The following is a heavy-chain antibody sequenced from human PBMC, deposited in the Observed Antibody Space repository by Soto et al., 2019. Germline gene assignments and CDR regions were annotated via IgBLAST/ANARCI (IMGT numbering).Heavy chain of an antibody. D-gene: IGHD3-22*01. J-gene: IGHJ4*02. CDR2: IDPRGGSA. Sequence: QVQLVQSGAEVKTPGGSVKLSCKASGYSFTGYFMHWVRQAPGQGLEWMGRIDPRGGSADYAQKFQGRLTVTRDTSTTTVYMDLRSLRSEDTAVYYCARGQYFSDTSPFPLHYWGQGTLVTVSS. V-gene: IGHV1-46*01. CDR3: ARGQYFSDTSPFPLHY. CDR1: GYSFTGYF.